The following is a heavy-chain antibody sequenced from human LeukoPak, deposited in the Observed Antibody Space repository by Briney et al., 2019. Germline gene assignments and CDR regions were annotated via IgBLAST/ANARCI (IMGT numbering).Heavy chain of an antibody. CDR1: GYTFTSYG. CDR3: ATALSAAAPDAFDI. D-gene: IGHD6-13*01. V-gene: IGHV1-18*01. Sequence: GASVKVSCKASGYTFTSYGISWVRQAPGQGLEWMGWISAYNGNTNYAQKLQGRVTMTTDTSTSTAYMELRSLRSDDTAVYYCATALSAAAPDAFDIWGQGTMVTVSS. J-gene: IGHJ3*02. CDR2: ISAYNGNT.